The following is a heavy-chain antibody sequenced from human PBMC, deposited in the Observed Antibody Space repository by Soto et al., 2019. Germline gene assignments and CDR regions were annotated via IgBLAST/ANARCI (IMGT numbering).Heavy chain of an antibody. D-gene: IGHD3-9*01. CDR2: INPNSGGP. CDR1: GYTFTGYY. Sequence: QVQLVQSGAEVKKPGASVKVSCKASGYTFTGYYMHWVRQAPGQGLEWMGWINPNSGGPNYAQKFPGWVTMTRDTAISTAYMELIRLRSDDTAVYYCARDGLGTGDILTGYYYYRDVWGKGTTVTVSS. CDR3: ARDGLGTGDILTGYYYYRDV. V-gene: IGHV1-2*04. J-gene: IGHJ6*03.